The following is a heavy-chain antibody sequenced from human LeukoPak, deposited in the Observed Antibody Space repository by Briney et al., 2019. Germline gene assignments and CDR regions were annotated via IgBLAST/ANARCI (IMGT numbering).Heavy chain of an antibody. J-gene: IGHJ5*02. V-gene: IGHV3-30*04. Sequence: GGSLRLSCAASGFTFSSYAMHWVRQAPGKGLEWVAVISYDGSNKYYADSVKGRFTISRDNSKNTLYLQMNSLRAEDTAVYYCAKAVVGNWDWFDPWGQGTLVTVSS. CDR2: ISYDGSNK. CDR1: GFTFSSYA. D-gene: IGHD6-19*01. CDR3: AKAVVGNWDWFDP.